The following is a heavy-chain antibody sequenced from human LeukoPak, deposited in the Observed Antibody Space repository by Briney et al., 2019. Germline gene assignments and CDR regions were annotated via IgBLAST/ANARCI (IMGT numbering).Heavy chain of an antibody. Sequence: PGVSLRLSCAASGLTFSTYAMSWVRQAPGKGLEWVSVFSGSGTSTYYADSVKGRLTISRDNSKNTLYLQMNSLRADDTAVFYCARAAYCSSTSCYRSYRLDVWGQGTTVSVSS. V-gene: IGHV3-23*01. CDR3: ARAAYCSSTSCYRSYRLDV. J-gene: IGHJ6*01. CDR1: GLTFSTYA. D-gene: IGHD2-2*01. CDR2: FSGSGTST.